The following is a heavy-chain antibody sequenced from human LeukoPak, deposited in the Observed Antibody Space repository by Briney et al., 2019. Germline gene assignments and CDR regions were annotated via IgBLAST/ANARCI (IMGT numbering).Heavy chain of an antibody. CDR1: GFTFSSNW. V-gene: IGHV3-74*01. CDR2: INEDGSTT. J-gene: IGHJ4*02. D-gene: IGHD3-3*01. CDR3: ARGPVYYDFWSGPGDY. Sequence: PGGSLRLSCAASGFTFSSNWMHWVRQAPGKGLVWVSRINEDGSTTNYADSVKGRSTIFRDNAKNTLYLQMNSLRAEDTAVYYCARGPVYYDFWSGPGDYWGQGTLVTVSS.